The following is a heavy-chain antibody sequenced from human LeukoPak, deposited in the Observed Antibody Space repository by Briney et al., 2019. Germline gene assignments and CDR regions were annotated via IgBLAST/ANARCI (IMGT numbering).Heavy chain of an antibody. V-gene: IGHV4-34*01. J-gene: IGHJ5*02. CDR1: GGSFSGYY. D-gene: IGHD2-15*01. CDR3: ARHAPVRYCGGGSCYSYGNCFDP. Sequence: PSETLSLTCAVYGGSFSGYYWSWIRQPPGKGLEWIGEINHSGSTNYNPSLKSRVTISVDTSKNQFSLKLSSVTAADTAVYYWARHAPVRYCGGGSCYSYGNCFDPGGQETLVTVSS. CDR2: INHSGST.